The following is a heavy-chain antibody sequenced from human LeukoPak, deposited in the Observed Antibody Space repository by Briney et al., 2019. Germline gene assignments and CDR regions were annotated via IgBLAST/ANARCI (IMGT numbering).Heavy chain of an antibody. D-gene: IGHD3-9*01. Sequence: GGSLRLSCAASGFTFSNYAMSWVRQAPGEGLEWVSAISAGGDTTFYADSVKGRFTFSRDNSKNTLDLQMNSLRAEDTAVYYCVKQVVIKAGHPSLFDYWGQGTLVTVSS. CDR3: VKQVVIKAGHPSLFDY. V-gene: IGHV3-23*01. J-gene: IGHJ4*02. CDR1: GFTFSNYA. CDR2: ISAGGDTT.